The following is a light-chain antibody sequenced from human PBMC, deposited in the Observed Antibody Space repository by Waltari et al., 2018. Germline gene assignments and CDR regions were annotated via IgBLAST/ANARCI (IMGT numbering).Light chain of an antibody. CDR3: GSWDSSLGAHYV. J-gene: IGLJ1*01. Sequence: QSVLTQPPSVSAAPGQKVTISCSGSTSNIGNNYVSWYRQLPGTAPKLLIYDNNKRPSGIPDRFSGSKSGTSATLGITGLQTGDEADYYCGSWDSSLGAHYVFGTGTKVTVL. CDR1: TSNIGNNY. CDR2: DNN. V-gene: IGLV1-51*01.